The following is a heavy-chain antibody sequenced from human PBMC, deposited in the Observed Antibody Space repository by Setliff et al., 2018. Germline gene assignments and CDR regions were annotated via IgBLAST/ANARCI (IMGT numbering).Heavy chain of an antibody. D-gene: IGHD6-19*01. CDR3: ASNPFNSGPPYYFDY. CDR1: GFTFSGYG. J-gene: IGHJ4*02. Sequence: GGSLRLSCAASGFTFSGYGIHWVRQAPGKGLEWVAFIRPDGSNKYYADSVKGRFTIYRDDSKNTLYLQMDSLRPEDTAVYYCASNPFNSGPPYYFDYWGQGTLVTVSS. CDR2: IRPDGSNK. V-gene: IGHV3-30*02.